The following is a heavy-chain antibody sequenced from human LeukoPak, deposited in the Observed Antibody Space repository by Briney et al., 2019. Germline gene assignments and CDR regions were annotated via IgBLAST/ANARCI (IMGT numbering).Heavy chain of an antibody. D-gene: IGHD3-10*01. Sequence: GESLKISRKGSGYSFTNYWIGWVRQMPGKGLEWMGIIYPGDSDTRYSPSFQGQVTISADKSISTAYLQWSSLKASDTAMYYCARLGTMVRGVINGFDYWGQGTLVTVSS. J-gene: IGHJ4*02. CDR3: ARLGTMVRGVINGFDY. CDR2: IYPGDSDT. V-gene: IGHV5-51*01. CDR1: GYSFTNYW.